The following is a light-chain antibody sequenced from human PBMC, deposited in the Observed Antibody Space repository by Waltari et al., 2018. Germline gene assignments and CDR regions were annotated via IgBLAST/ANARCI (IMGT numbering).Light chain of an antibody. Sequence: SCRASQSVSRALAWYQQKPGQAPRLLIYAASTRATGVPDRFSGSGSGTDFSLTISRLDPEDFAVYSCQHYVNLPVTFGQGTKVEI. CDR1: QSVSRA. J-gene: IGKJ1*01. CDR2: AAS. CDR3: QHYVNLPVT. V-gene: IGKV3-20*01.